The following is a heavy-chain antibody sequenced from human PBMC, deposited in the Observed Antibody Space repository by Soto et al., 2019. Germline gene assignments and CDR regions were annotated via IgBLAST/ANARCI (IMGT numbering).Heavy chain of an antibody. CDR1: SCSISCYY. CDR2: IYYSGST. J-gene: IGHJ1*01. Sequence: PSETPSLTSTVPSCSISCYYWGWIPRPPGKGLEWIGYIYYSGSTNYNPSLKSRVTISVDTSKNQFSLKLSSVTAADTAVYYCARLDCGGDCYSGTEYFQHWGQGTLVTVS. D-gene: IGHD2-21*02. V-gene: IGHV4-59*08. CDR3: ARLDCGGDCYSGTEYFQH.